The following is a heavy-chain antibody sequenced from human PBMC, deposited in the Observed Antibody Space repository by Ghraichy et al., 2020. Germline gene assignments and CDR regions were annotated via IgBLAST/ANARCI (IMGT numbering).Heavy chain of an antibody. CDR3: ARIPNYGVSTGHVDGGHYYYGLDV. CDR2: INPQSGNS. CDR1: GYIFSDYD. V-gene: IGHV1-8*01. J-gene: IGHJ6*02. Sequence: ASVKVSCEASGYIFSDYDINWVRQAPGQGLQWMGWINPQSGNSASSQKFQGRVTMTTDTSINTTYLELTNLRSDDTAVYFCARIPNYGVSTGHVDGGHYYYGLDVWGQGTTIFVSS. D-gene: IGHD3-16*01.